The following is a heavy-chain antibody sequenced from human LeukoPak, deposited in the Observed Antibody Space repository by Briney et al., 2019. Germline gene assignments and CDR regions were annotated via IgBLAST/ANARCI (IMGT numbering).Heavy chain of an antibody. Sequence: PGGSLRLSCAASGFTFSSYAMPWVRQAPGKGLEWVAVISYDGSNKYYADSVKGRFTISRDNSKNTLYLQMNSLRAEDTAVYYCARGRFDYYDSSGYSLDYWGQGTLVTVSS. J-gene: IGHJ4*02. CDR3: ARGRFDYYDSSGYSLDY. V-gene: IGHV3-30-3*01. CDR1: GFTFSSYA. CDR2: ISYDGSNK. D-gene: IGHD3-22*01.